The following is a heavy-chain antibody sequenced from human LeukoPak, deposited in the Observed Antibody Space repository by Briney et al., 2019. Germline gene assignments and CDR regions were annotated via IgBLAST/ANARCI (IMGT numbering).Heavy chain of an antibody. Sequence: GESLKISCKGSGYSFTSYWIGWLRQMPGKGLEWMGVIYPTDSDARYSPSFQGQVTISVDKSISTVYLQWNSLKASDSAMYYCGASPSPTGTERYYWGQGTLVTVSS. CDR3: GASPSPTGTERYY. D-gene: IGHD3-9*01. CDR1: GYSFTSYW. CDR2: IYPTDSDA. V-gene: IGHV5-51*01. J-gene: IGHJ4*02.